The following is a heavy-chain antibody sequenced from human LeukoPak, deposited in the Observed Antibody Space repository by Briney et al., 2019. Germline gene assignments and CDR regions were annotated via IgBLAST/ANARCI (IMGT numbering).Heavy chain of an antibody. CDR3: ARGSTGPDY. D-gene: IGHD3-9*01. J-gene: IGHJ4*02. CDR2: IYYTGST. CDR1: GGSISSGDYY. Sequence: PSQTLSLTCTVSGGSISSGDYYWSWIRQPPGKGLEWIGYIYYTGSTYYNPSLKSRVTISIDTSKNQFSLNLNSVTAADTAVYYCARGSTGPDYWGQGTLCTVSS. V-gene: IGHV4-30-4*01.